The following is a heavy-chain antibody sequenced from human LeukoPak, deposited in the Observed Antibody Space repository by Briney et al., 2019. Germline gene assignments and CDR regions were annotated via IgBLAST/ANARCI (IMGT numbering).Heavy chain of an antibody. D-gene: IGHD4-11*01. CDR2: INYGGDT. V-gene: IGHV4-34*01. Sequence: SETLSLTCGVDGGSFSGYDWSWVRQPPGKGLEWIGEINYGGDTNYNPSLKSRVTISVDTSKNQFSLKVRSVTAADTAVYYCARGLGWKVTTMGLFYIEVWGEGATVTVSS. J-gene: IGHJ6*03. CDR1: GGSFSGYD. CDR3: ARGLGWKVTTMGLFYIEV.